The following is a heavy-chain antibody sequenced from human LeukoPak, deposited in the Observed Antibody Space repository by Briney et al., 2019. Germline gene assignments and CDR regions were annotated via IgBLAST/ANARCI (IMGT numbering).Heavy chain of an antibody. CDR2: ISFDGSRR. CDR3: AKEGTDYGDYPYFFDY. Sequence: PGGSLRLSCAASGFTFSSYGMRWVRQAPGKGLEWVAIISFDGSRRFYADSVRGRFTVSRDNSKSTLFLQMDSLSADDTGVYYCAKEGTDYGDYPYFFDYWGQGTLVTVSS. V-gene: IGHV3-30*18. D-gene: IGHD4-17*01. CDR1: GFTFSSYG. J-gene: IGHJ4*02.